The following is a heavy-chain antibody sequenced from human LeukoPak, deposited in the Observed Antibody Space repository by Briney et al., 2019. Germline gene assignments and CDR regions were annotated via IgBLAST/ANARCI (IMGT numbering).Heavy chain of an antibody. V-gene: IGHV1-8*01. Sequence: ASVKVSCKASGYTFTSYDINWVRQATGQGLEWMGWMNPNSGNTGYAQKFQGRVTMTRNTSISTAYMELSSLRSEDTAVYYCARGSLHYYGSGGYYLPHWFDPWGQGTLVTVSS. J-gene: IGHJ5*02. CDR2: MNPNSGNT. CDR1: GYTFTSYD. CDR3: ARGSLHYYGSGGYYLPHWFDP. D-gene: IGHD3-10*01.